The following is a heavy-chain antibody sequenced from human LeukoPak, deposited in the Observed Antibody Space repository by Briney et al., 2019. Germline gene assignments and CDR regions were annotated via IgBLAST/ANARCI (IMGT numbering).Heavy chain of an antibody. J-gene: IGHJ4*02. V-gene: IGHV1-3*01. CDR3: ARAPGWENFDY. CDR1: GYTFTSYA. Sequence: ASVKVSCKASGYTFTSYAMHWVRQAPGQRLEWMGWINAGNGNTKYPQKFQGRVTITRDTSASTAYMELSSLRSEDTAVYYCARAPGWENFDYWGQGTLVTVPS. CDR2: INAGNGNT. D-gene: IGHD1-26*01.